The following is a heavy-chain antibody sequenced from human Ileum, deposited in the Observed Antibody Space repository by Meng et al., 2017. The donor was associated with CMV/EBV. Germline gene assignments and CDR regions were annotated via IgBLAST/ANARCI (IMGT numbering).Heavy chain of an antibody. D-gene: IGHD2-2*01. CDR1: GDTFSSHA. CDR2: IIPLLGIT. Sequence: SVKVSCKASGDTFSSHAINWVRQAPGQGLEWMGRIIPLLGITNLAQKFQDRGTITADQSTRTAYMELRSLRTDDTAVYYCARVGSYCTTTSCHDYWGQGTLVTVSS. J-gene: IGHJ4*02. V-gene: IGHV1-69*10. CDR3: ARVGSYCTTTSCHDY.